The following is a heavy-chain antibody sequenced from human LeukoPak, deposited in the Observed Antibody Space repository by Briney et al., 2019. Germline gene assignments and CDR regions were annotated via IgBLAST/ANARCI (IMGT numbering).Heavy chain of an antibody. D-gene: IGHD5-24*01. J-gene: IGHJ4*02. Sequence: GGSLRLSCAASGFTFSSYAMSWVRQAPGKGLEWVSAISGSGGSTYSAGSVKGRFTVSRDNSKSTLYLQMNSLRADDTAIYYCARTFRSGDGYKVGYFDYWGQGTLVTVSS. V-gene: IGHV3-23*01. CDR2: ISGSGGST. CDR3: ARTFRSGDGYKVGYFDY. CDR1: GFTFSSYA.